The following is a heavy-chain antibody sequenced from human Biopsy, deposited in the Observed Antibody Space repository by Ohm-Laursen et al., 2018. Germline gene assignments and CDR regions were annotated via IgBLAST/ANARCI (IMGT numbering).Heavy chain of an antibody. V-gene: IGHV1-2*02. J-gene: IGHJ6*02. CDR1: GYTFAGYY. Sequence: VASVKVSCKAPGYTFAGYYLHWVRQAPGHGLEWMGWINPNSGNANYAQSFQGRLTVTRDTSISTAYMELTSLTFDDTAIYYCARVPAYPSIDGYYGLDLWGQGTTVIVSS. CDR2: INPNSGNA. D-gene: IGHD3-9*01. CDR3: ARVPAYPSIDGYYGLDL.